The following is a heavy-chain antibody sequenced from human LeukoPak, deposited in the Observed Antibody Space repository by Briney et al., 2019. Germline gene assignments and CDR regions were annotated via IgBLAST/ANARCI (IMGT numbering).Heavy chain of an antibody. J-gene: IGHJ6*03. CDR2: IYHSGST. V-gene: IGHV4-4*02. CDR1: GGSISSSNW. Sequence: SGTLSLTCVVSGGSISSSNWWSWVRQPPGKGLERIGEIYHSGSTNYNSSLKSRVTISVDKSKNQFSLKLSSVTAADTAVYYCARDWGYYGSGSYYNYYYYYYMDVWGKGTTVTVSS. D-gene: IGHD3-10*01. CDR3: ARDWGYYGSGSYYNYYYYYYMDV.